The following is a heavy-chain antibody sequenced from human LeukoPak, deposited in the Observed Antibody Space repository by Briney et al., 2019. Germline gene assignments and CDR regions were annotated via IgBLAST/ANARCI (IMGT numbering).Heavy chain of an antibody. V-gene: IGHV4-59*01. J-gene: IGHJ6*02. D-gene: IGHD3-3*01. Sequence: SETLSLTCAVYGGSFSGYYWSWIRQPPGKGLEWIGYIYYSGSTNYNPSLKSRVTISVDTSKNQFSLKLSSVTAADTAVYYCAREGFPRNGMDVWGQGTTVTVSS. CDR1: GGSFSGYY. CDR3: AREGFPRNGMDV. CDR2: IYYSGST.